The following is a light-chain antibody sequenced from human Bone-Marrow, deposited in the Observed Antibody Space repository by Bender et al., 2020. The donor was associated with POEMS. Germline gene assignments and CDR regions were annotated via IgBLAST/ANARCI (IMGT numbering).Light chain of an antibody. CDR1: SNDVGEYDY. V-gene: IGLV2-11*01. J-gene: IGLJ2*01. CDR3: ASYTGTTDVVL. Sequence: QSALTQPHSVSGSPGQSVTISCTGTSNDVGEYDYVSWYQLFPGKAPKVIIYDVTKRPSGVPDRFSGSKSGSTASLTISGLRTEDEGVYFCASYTGTTDVVLFGGGTGLTVL. CDR2: DVT.